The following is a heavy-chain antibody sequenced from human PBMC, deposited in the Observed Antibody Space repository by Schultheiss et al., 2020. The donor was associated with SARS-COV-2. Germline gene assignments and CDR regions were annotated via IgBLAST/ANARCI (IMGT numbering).Heavy chain of an antibody. D-gene: IGHD6-13*01. CDR1: GFTFGDYA. J-gene: IGHJ4*02. V-gene: IGHV3-11*06. Sequence: GGSLRLSCTASGFTFGDYAMSWVRQAPGKGLEWVSHILSSGSYTNYADSVKGRFTISRDNSKNTLYLQINSLRAEDTAVYYCARDRRLVREQQLDYWGQGTLVTVSS. CDR2: ILSSGSYT. CDR3: ARDRRLVREQQLDY.